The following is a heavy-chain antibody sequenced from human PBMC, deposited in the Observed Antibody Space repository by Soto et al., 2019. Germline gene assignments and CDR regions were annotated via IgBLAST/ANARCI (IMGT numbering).Heavy chain of an antibody. Sequence: SETLSLTCTVSGGSISSGDYYWSWSRQPPGKGLEWIGYIYYSGSTYYNPSLKSRVTISVDTSKNQFSLKLSSVAAADTAVYYCAIYSSSWLERLFDYWGQGTLVTVSS. J-gene: IGHJ4*02. CDR1: GGSISSGDYY. V-gene: IGHV4-30-4*01. CDR2: IYYSGST. D-gene: IGHD6-13*01. CDR3: AIYSSSWLERLFDY.